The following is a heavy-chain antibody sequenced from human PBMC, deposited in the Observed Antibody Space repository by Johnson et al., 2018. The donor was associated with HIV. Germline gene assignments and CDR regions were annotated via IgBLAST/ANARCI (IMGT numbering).Heavy chain of an antibody. CDR1: GFTFSSYW. V-gene: IGHV3-7*02. Sequence: MQLVESGGGLVQPGGSLRLSCAASGFTFSSYWMTWVRQAPGKGLEWVANIKQDGSETHYVDSVKGRFTISRDNSKNTLYLQMNSLRAEDTAVYYCASKAAGTMHAFDIWGQGTMVTVSS. J-gene: IGHJ3*02. D-gene: IGHD6-13*01. CDR3: ASKAAGTMHAFDI. CDR2: IKQDGSET.